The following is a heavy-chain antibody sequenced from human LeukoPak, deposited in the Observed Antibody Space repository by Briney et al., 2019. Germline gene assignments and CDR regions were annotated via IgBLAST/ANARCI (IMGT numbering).Heavy chain of an antibody. CDR1: GFTFSSYG. CDR2: ISYDGSNK. D-gene: IGHD3-16*01. Sequence: GGSLRLSCAASGFTFSSYGMHWVRQAPGKGLEWVAVISYDGSNKYYADSVKGRFTISRDNSKNTLYLQMNSLRAEDTAVYYCTQPAECLGDVFDIWGQGTRVTVS. J-gene: IGHJ3*02. V-gene: IGHV3-30*03. CDR3: TQPAECLGDVFDI.